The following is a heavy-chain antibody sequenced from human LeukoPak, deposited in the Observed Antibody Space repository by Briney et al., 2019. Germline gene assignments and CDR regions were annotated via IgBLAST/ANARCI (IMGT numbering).Heavy chain of an antibody. CDR3: ATGYCSSTSCPLIENWFDP. CDR2: VDPEDGET. Sequence: ASEKISCKVSGYTFTDYYMHWVQQAPGKGLEWMGLVDPEDGETIYAEKFQGRVTITADTSTDTAYMELSSLRSEDTAVYYCATGYCSSTSCPLIENWFDPWGQGTLITVSS. CDR1: GYTFTDYY. D-gene: IGHD2-2*01. V-gene: IGHV1-69-2*01. J-gene: IGHJ5*02.